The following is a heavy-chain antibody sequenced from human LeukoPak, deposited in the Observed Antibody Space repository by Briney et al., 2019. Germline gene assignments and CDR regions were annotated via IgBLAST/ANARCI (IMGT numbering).Heavy chain of an antibody. J-gene: IGHJ4*02. D-gene: IGHD5-18*01. CDR1: GFTFSSYW. Sequence: GSLRLSCAASGFTFSSYWMHWVRQVPGKGLVCVSRINSDGSSTNYADSVKGRFTISRDNAKSTLYLQMNSLSAEDTAVYYCARARGYSYGWTLDYWGQGTLVTVSS. CDR3: ARARGYSYGWTLDY. CDR2: INSDGSST. V-gene: IGHV3-74*01.